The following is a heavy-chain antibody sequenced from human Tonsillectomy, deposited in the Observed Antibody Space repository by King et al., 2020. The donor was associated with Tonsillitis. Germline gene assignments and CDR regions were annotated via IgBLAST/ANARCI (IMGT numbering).Heavy chain of an antibody. CDR2: IYSGGST. CDR3: ARRGDGSGSYYKAGCYFDY. V-gene: IGHV3-66*01. D-gene: IGHD3-10*01. J-gene: IGHJ4*02. CDR1: GFTVSSNY. Sequence: VQLVESGGGLVQPGGSLRLSCAASGFTVSSNYMSWVRQAPGKGLEWVSVIYSGGSTYYADSVKGRFTISRDNSKNTMYLQMNSLRAEDTAVYYCARRGDGSGSYYKAGCYFDYWGQGTLVTVSS.